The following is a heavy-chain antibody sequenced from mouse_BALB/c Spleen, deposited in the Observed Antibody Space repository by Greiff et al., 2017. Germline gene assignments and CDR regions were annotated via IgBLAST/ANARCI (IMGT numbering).Heavy chain of an antibody. J-gene: IGHJ1*01. CDR1: GYTFTSYW. Sequence: QVQLKQPGAELVRPGASVKLSCKASGYTFTSYWMNWVKQRPGQGLEWIGYINPSTGYTEYNQKFKDKATLTADKSSSTAYMQLSSLTSEDSAVYYCAKRLGLANWYFDVWGAGTTVTVSS. D-gene: IGHD4-1*01. CDR3: AKRLGLANWYFDV. V-gene: IGHV1-7*01. CDR2: INPSTGYT.